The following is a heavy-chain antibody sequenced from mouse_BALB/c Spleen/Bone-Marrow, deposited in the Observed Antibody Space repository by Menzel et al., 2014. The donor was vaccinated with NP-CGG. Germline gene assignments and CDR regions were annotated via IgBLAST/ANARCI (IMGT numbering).Heavy chain of an antibody. CDR1: GFNIKDTY. D-gene: IGHD2-2*01. V-gene: IGHV14-3*02. CDR3: ASYVYGYYFDY. J-gene: IGHJ2*01. Sequence: VQLQQSGAELVKPGASVKLSCTASGFNIKDTYMHWVKQRPEQGLEWIGRIDPANGNTKYDPKFQGKASITADTSSNSAYLQLSSLTSDDTAVYYCASYVYGYYFDYWGQGPPLT. CDR2: IDPANGNT.